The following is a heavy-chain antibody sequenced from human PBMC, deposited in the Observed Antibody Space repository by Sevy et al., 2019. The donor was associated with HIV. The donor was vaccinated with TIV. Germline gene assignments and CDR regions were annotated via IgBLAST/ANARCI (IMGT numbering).Heavy chain of an antibody. CDR1: GFTFDNNA. Sequence: GGSLRLSCAASGFTFDNNAMYWVRQAPGKGLEWVSAISGSGLSTNYAASVRGRFTISRDISKTTLYLQINSLRAEDTAVYYCAKVYYYDSGTVIPRGMDVWGQGTTVTVSS. D-gene: IGHD3-10*01. CDR2: ISGSGLST. V-gene: IGHV3-23*01. CDR3: AKVYYYDSGTVIPRGMDV. J-gene: IGHJ6*02.